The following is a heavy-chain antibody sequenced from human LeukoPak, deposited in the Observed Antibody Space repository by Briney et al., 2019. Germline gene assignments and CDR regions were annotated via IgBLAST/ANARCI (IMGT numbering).Heavy chain of an antibody. Sequence: GGSLRLSCAASGFTFSSYGMHWVRQAPGKGLEWVAVIWYDGSNKYYADSVKGRFTISRDNSKDTLYLQMNSLRAEDTAVYYCARGNTNYSPIYWGQGTLVTVSS. CDR2: IWYDGSNK. CDR3: ARGNTNYSPIY. J-gene: IGHJ4*02. CDR1: GFTFSSYG. D-gene: IGHD4-11*01. V-gene: IGHV3-33*01.